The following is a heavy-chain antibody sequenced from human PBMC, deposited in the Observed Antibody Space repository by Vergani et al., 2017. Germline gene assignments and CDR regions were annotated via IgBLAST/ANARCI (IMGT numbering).Heavy chain of an antibody. CDR2: IYPGDSDT. D-gene: IGHD2-2*01. CDR3: ARRCSSTSCYYHDAFDI. V-gene: IGHV5-51*01. CDR1: GYSFTNYW. J-gene: IGHJ3*02. Sequence: EVQLVQSGAEVKKPGESLKISCKGSGYSFTNYWIGWVRQMPGKGLKWMGIIYPGDSDTRYSPSFQGQVTISADKSISTAYLQWSSLKASDTAMYYCARRCSSTSCYYHDAFDIWGQGTMVTVSS.